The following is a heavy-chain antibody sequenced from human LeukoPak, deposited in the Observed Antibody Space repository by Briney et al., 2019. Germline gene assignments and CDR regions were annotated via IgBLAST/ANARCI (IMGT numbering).Heavy chain of an antibody. CDR2: ISSSGSYI. D-gene: IGHD3-10*01. V-gene: IGHV3-21*04. CDR1: GFTFSSYS. J-gene: IGHJ4*02. Sequence: GGSLRLSCAASGFTFSSYSMNWVRQAPGKGLEWVSSISSSGSYISYADSVKGRFTISRDNAKNSLYLQMDSLRAEDTAVYYCARDGSYSGSGSPSYYWGQGTLVTVSS. CDR3: ARDGSYSGSGSPSYY.